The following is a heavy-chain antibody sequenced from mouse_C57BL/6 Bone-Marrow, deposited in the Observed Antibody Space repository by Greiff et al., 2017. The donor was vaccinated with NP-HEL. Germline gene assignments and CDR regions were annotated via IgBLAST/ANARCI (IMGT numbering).Heavy chain of an antibody. Sequence: VQLQQSGAELVRPGASVKLSCTASGFNITDYYMHWVKQRPEQGLEWIGRIDPEDGDTEYAPKFQGKATMTADTSSNTAYLQLSSLTSEDTAVYYCTRDYYAMDYWGKGTSDTVST. CDR1: GFNITDYY. CDR3: TRDYYAMDY. CDR2: IDPEDGDT. J-gene: IGHJ4*01. V-gene: IGHV14-1*01.